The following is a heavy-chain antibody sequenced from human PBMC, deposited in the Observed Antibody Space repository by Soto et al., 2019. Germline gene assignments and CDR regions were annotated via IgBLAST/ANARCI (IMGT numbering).Heavy chain of an antibody. CDR1: GGTFSSYA. CDR3: ARHRGTMIVVGYAFDI. V-gene: IGHV1-69*06. Sequence: QVQLVQSGAEVKKPGSSVKVSCKASGGTFSSYAISWVRQAPGQGLEWMGGIIPIFGTANYAQKFQGRVTITADKSTSTAYMELSSLRSEDTAVYYCARHRGTMIVVGYAFDIWGQGTMVTVSS. CDR2: IIPIFGTA. D-gene: IGHD3-22*01. J-gene: IGHJ3*02.